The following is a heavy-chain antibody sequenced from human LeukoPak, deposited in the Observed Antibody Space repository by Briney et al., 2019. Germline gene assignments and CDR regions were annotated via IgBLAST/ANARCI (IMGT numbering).Heavy chain of an antibody. CDR3: TTDLRWLGGSF. Sequence: GGSLRLSCTVSGFPFTNAWLTWVRQAPGKGLEWVGRMKSKNDGGTTEYAAPVKGRFSLSRDDTKNTLYLQMNSLKTEDTAVYYCTTDLRWLGGSFWGQGTLVTVSS. J-gene: IGHJ4*02. V-gene: IGHV3-15*01. CDR2: MKSKNDGGTT. CDR1: GFPFTNAW. D-gene: IGHD4-23*01.